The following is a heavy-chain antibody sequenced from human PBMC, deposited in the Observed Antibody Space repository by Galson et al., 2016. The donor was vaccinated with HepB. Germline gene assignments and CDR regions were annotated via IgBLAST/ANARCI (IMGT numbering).Heavy chain of an antibody. D-gene: IGHD1-14*01. CDR3: VRELRTGL. CDR2: LNPDGSLI. V-gene: IGHV3-74*01. J-gene: IGHJ4*02. Sequence: CVSRLNPDGSLINYADSVKGRFTISRDNAKSTLYLQMNSLRVEDTAVYYCVRELRTGLWGQGILVTVSS.